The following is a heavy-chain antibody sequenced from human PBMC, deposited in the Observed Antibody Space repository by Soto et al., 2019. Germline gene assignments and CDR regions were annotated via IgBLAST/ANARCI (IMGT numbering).Heavy chain of an antibody. Sequence: GGSLRLSCAASGFTFSSYSMNWVRQAPGKGLEWVSYISSSSSTIYYADSVKGRFTISRDNAKNSLYLQMNSLRAEDTAVYYCARDGDCSGGSCYPTGRFDPWGQGTLVTVSS. J-gene: IGHJ5*02. CDR2: ISSSSSTI. CDR1: GFTFSSYS. CDR3: ARDGDCSGGSCYPTGRFDP. V-gene: IGHV3-48*01. D-gene: IGHD2-15*01.